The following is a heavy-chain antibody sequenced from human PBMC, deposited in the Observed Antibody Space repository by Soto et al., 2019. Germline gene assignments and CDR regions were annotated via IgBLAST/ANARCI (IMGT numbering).Heavy chain of an antibody. Sequence: PSETLSLTCTVSGGSISSSSYYWGWIRQPPGKGLEWIGSIYYSGSTYYNPSLKSRVTISVDTSKNQFSLKLSSVTAADTAVYYCARRNRSIAARVFDYWGQGTLVTVSS. CDR3: ARRNRSIAARVFDY. V-gene: IGHV4-39*01. CDR1: GGSISSSSYY. D-gene: IGHD6-6*01. J-gene: IGHJ4*02. CDR2: IYYSGST.